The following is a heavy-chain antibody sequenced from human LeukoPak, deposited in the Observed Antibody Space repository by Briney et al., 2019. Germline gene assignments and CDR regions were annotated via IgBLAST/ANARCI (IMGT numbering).Heavy chain of an antibody. J-gene: IGHJ6*03. CDR1: GFTFSSYW. V-gene: IGHV3-7*01. CDR3: IGFDYMDV. CDR2: INQDGSEK. Sequence: GGSLRLSCAASGFTFSSYWMSWVRQAPGKGLEWVANINQDGSEKYYVDSVKGRFTISGDNAKNSLYLQMNSLRAEDTAVYYCIGFDYMDVWGKGTTVTVSS.